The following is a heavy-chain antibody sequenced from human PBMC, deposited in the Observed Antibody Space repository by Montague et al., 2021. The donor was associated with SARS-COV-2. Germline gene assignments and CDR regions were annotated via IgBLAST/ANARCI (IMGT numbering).Heavy chain of an antibody. J-gene: IGHJ5*02. CDR2: YN. Sequence: YNDYAVSVKSRITINPDTSKNQFSLQLNSVTPEDTAVYYCARDDPYCTNGVCYTGNWFDPWGQGTLVTVSS. V-gene: IGHV6-1*01. D-gene: IGHD2-8*01. CDR3: ARDDPYCTNGVCYTGNWFDP.